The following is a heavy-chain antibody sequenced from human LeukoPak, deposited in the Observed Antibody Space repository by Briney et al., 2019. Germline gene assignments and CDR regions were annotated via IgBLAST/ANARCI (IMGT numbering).Heavy chain of an antibody. CDR3: ATEDVVVPTAAQRPLDY. J-gene: IGHJ4*02. CDR2: IYYSGST. V-gene: IGHV4-39*02. D-gene: IGHD2-2*01. CDR1: GGSIRNSNFF. Sequence: SETLSLTCTVSGGSIRNSNFFWGWIRQPPGKGLEWIGSIYYSGSTYYNASLKSRLSISVDTSKNQFSLKVTSVPAADTAVYYCATEDVVVPTAAQRPLDYWGQGTLVTVSS.